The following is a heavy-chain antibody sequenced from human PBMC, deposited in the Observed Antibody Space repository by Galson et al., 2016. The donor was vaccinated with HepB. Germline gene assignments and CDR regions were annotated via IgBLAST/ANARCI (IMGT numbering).Heavy chain of an antibody. CDR2: ISGSGTTI. CDR1: GFTFSSYS. Sequence: SLRLSCAASGFTFSSYSMNWVRQAPGKGLEWVSYISGSGTTIYYGHSVKGRFTISRDNAKNSLHLQMNSLRAEDTAVYYCARGGSTGYYWGQGSLVTVSS. J-gene: IGHJ4*02. D-gene: IGHD6-19*01. V-gene: IGHV3-48*04. CDR3: ARGGSTGYY.